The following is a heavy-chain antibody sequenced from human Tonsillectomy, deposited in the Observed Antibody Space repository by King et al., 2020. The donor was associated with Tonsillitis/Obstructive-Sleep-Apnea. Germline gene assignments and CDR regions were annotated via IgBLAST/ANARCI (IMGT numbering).Heavy chain of an antibody. J-gene: IGHJ4*02. D-gene: IGHD4-11*01. CDR2: IWYDGSNK. V-gene: IGHV3-33*01. Sequence: VQLVESGGGVVQPGRSLRLSCAASGFTFSSYAMHGVRQAPGKGLEWGAVIWYDGSNKYSADSVKGRFTISRDNSKNTLYLQMNSLRAEDTAVYYCAREPLVTTKVYYFDYWGQGTLVTVSS. CDR3: AREPLVTTKVYYFDY. CDR1: GFTFSSYA.